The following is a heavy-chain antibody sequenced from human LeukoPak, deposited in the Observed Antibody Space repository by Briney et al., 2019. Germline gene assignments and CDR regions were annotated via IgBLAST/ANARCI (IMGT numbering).Heavy chain of an antibody. Sequence: SVTVSCTASGGTFSSYAISWVRQAPGQGLEWMGGIIPIFGTANYAQKFQGRVTITADESTSTAYMERSSLRSEDTAVYYCARESEVVPAAMGDYWGQGTLVTVSS. D-gene: IGHD2-2*01. J-gene: IGHJ4*02. CDR3: ARESEVVPAAMGDY. CDR2: IIPIFGTA. V-gene: IGHV1-69*01. CDR1: GGTFSSYA.